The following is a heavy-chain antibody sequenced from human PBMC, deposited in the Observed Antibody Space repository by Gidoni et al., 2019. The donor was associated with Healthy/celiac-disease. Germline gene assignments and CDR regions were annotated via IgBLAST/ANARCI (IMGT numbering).Heavy chain of an antibody. J-gene: IGHJ6*02. Sequence: EVQLLQSGAEVKKPGESLKISCKGSGYSFTSYWIGWVRQMPGKGLEWMGIIYPGDSDTRYSPSFQGQVTISADKSISTAYLQWSSLKASDTAMYYCARLMVRGVIITSYGMDVWGQGTTVTVSS. CDR2: IYPGDSDT. CDR1: GYSFTSYW. V-gene: IGHV5-51*01. CDR3: ARLMVRGVIITSYGMDV. D-gene: IGHD3-10*01.